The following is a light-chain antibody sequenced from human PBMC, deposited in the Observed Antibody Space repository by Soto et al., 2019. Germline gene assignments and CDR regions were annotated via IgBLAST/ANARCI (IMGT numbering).Light chain of an antibody. CDR2: DVS. CDR1: SSDVGGYNY. J-gene: IGLJ1*01. V-gene: IGLV2-14*01. Sequence: QSALTQPASVSGSPVQSITISCTGTSSDVGGYNYVSWYQQHPGKAPKLMIYDVSNRLSGVSNRFSGSKSGNTASLTISGLQAEDEADYYCSSYTSSSTYVFGTGTKVTVL. CDR3: SSYTSSSTYV.